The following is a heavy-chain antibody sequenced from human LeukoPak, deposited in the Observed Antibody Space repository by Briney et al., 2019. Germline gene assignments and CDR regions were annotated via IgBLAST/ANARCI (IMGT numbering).Heavy chain of an antibody. J-gene: IGHJ4*02. V-gene: IGHV4-34*01. D-gene: IGHD3-22*01. CDR1: GGSFSGYY. Sequence: SETLSLTCAVYGGSFSGYYWSWIRQPPGKGLEWIGEINYSGSTNYNPSLKSRVTISVDTSKTKFSLKLSSVTAADTAVYYCASAYYYDSSGYSHPFDYWGQGTLVTVSS. CDR2: INYSGST. CDR3: ASAYYYDSSGYSHPFDY.